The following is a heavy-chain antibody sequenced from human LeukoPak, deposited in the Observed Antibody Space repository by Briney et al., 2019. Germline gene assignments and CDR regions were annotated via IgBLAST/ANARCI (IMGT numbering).Heavy chain of an antibody. CDR2: ISVYNGNT. J-gene: IGHJ4*02. CDR3: ARPSALDY. Sequence: ASVTVSFKASRYTFTIYDISWVRQAPGQGLEWMGWISVYNGNTNYAQKFQGRVTMTTDTSTSTAYMELRRLRSDDTAVYYCARPSALDYWGQGTLVTVSS. V-gene: IGHV1-18*01. CDR1: RYTFTIYD.